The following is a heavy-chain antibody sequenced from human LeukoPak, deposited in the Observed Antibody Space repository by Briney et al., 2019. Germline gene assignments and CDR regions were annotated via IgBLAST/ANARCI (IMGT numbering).Heavy chain of an antibody. Sequence: PGGSLRLSCAASGFTFSDYYMSWIRQAPGKGLELVSYISSSGSTIYYADSVKGRFTISRDNAKNSLYLQMNSLRAEDTAVYYCAREASSSWYDAFDIWGQGTMVTVSS. CDR2: ISSSGSTI. CDR3: AREASSSWYDAFDI. J-gene: IGHJ3*02. V-gene: IGHV3-11*01. D-gene: IGHD6-13*01. CDR1: GFTFSDYY.